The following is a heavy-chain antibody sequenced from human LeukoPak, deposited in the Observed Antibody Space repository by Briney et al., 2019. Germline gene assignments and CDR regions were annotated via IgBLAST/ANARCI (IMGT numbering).Heavy chain of an antibody. Sequence: GGSLRLSCAASGFTFSNYMMHWVRQAPGKGLVCVSRIKSDGITITYADSVKGRFTISRDNAKNTLYLQMNSLRAEDTAVYYCLRDLNWSLDQWGQGTLVTVSS. D-gene: IGHD1-20*01. J-gene: IGHJ4*02. CDR1: GFTFSNYM. CDR2: IKSDGITI. CDR3: LRDLNWSLDQ. V-gene: IGHV3-74*01.